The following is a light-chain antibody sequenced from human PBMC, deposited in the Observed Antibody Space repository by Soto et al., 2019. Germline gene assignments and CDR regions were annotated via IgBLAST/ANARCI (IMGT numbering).Light chain of an antibody. J-gene: IGKJ1*01. CDR3: QQYGSSSWT. CDR2: GAS. Sequence: EIVLTQSPVTQSSSPGETDTLSCRASQSVSSSYLAWYQQKPGQAPRLLIYGASSRATGIPDRFSGSGSGTDFTLTISRLESEDFAVYYCQQYGSSSWTFGQGTKVDI. CDR1: QSVSSSY. V-gene: IGKV3-20*01.